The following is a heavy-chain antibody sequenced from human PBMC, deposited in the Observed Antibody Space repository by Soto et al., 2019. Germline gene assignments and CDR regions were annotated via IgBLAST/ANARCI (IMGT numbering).Heavy chain of an antibody. CDR1: GGSITSGDYY. J-gene: IGHJ4*02. V-gene: IGHV4-30-4*01. CDR2: IYYSGST. Sequence: QVQFQESGPGLVKPSQTLSLTCTVSGGSITSGDYYWSWIRQPPGKGLEWIGYIYYSGSTYYNPSLGGRVTMSGEASKTQFSLKVYSVTAADTAVYYCARVTPPTRDHDFWNCYYSHDYWGQGTRVTVSS. CDR3: ARVTPPTRDHDFWNCYYSHDY. D-gene: IGHD3-3*01.